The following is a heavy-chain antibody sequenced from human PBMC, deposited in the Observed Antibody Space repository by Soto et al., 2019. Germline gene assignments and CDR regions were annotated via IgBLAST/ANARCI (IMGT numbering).Heavy chain of an antibody. V-gene: IGHV3-30-3*01. J-gene: IGHJ6*02. CDR1: GFTFSSYA. Sequence: GGSLRLSCAASGFTFSSYAMHWVRQAPGKGLEWVAVISYDGSNKYYAGSVKGRFTISRDNSKNTLYLQMNSLRAEDTAVYYYARRRSAMAHYYYYGMDVWGQGTTVTVSS. CDR3: ARRRSAMAHYYYYGMDV. CDR2: ISYDGSNK. D-gene: IGHD5-18*01.